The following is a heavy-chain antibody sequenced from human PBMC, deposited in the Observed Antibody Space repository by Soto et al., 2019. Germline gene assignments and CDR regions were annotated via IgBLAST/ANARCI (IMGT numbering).Heavy chain of an antibody. CDR2: ISGSGGST. CDR1: GFTFSSYA. J-gene: IGHJ4*02. CDR3: ATSTVTTYKALYYFDY. V-gene: IGHV3-23*01. D-gene: IGHD4-17*01. Sequence: GGSLRLSCAASGFTFSSYAMSWVRQAPGKGLEWVSAISGSGGSTYYADSVKGRFTISRDNSKNTLYLQMNSLRAKDTAVYYCATSTVTTYKALYYFDYWGQGTLVTVSS.